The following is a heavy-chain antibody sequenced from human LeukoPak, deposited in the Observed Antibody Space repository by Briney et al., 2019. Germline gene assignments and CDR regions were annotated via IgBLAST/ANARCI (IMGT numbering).Heavy chain of an antibody. CDR1: GHSMTTGSYY. J-gene: IGHJ5*02. D-gene: IGHD4/OR15-4a*01. V-gene: IGHV4-61*02. CDR2: VYTGGST. Sequence: SETLSLTCTVSGHSMTTGSYYWSWIRKPAGKGLEWIGCVYTGGSTEYNPSLESRVIISMDTSKNQFSLRLRSVTAADTAIYYCARIDAYGAANPWGQGTVVTVSS. CDR3: ARIDAYGAANP.